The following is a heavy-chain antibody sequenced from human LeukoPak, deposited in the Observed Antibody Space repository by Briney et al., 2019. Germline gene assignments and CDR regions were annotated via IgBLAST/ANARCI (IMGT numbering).Heavy chain of an antibody. CDR2: INAGNGNT. V-gene: IGHV1-3*01. Sequence: ASVKVSCKASGYTFTSYAMHWVHQAPGQRLEWMGWINAGNGNTKYSQKFQGRVTITRDTSASTAYMELSSLRSEDTAVYYCARDGGYCSSTSCYSFDYWGQGTLVTVSS. CDR3: ARDGGYCSSTSCYSFDY. CDR1: GYTFTSYA. J-gene: IGHJ4*02. D-gene: IGHD2-2*01.